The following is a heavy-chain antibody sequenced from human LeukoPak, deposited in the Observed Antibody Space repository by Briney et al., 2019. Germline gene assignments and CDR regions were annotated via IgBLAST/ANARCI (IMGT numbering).Heavy chain of an antibody. V-gene: IGHV3-74*01. CDR2: INSDGSST. D-gene: IGHD2-8*02. J-gene: IGHJ4*02. Sequence: GGSLRLSCAASGFTFSSFALSWVRQAPGKGLVWVSRINSDGSSTSYADSVKGRFTISRDNAKNTLYLQMNSLRAEDTAVYYCARELSGGYDYWGQGTLVTVSS. CDR1: GFTFSSFA. CDR3: ARELSGGYDY.